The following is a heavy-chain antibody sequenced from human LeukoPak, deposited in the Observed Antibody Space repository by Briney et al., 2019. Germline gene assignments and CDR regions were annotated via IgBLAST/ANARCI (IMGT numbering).Heavy chain of an antibody. Sequence: GGSLRLSCAASGFTFSSYGMHWVRQAPGKGLEWVAVISYDGSNKYYADSVKGRFTISRDNSKNTLYLQMNSLRAEDTAVYYCAKDFRPITIFGVVSWYYGMDVRGQGTTVTVSS. CDR3: AKDFRPITIFGVVSWYYGMDV. D-gene: IGHD3-3*01. V-gene: IGHV3-30*18. CDR2: ISYDGSNK. CDR1: GFTFSSYG. J-gene: IGHJ6*02.